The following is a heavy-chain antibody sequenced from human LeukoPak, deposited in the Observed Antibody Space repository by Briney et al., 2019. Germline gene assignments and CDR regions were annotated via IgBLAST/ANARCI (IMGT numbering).Heavy chain of an antibody. J-gene: IGHJ4*02. D-gene: IGHD3-22*01. V-gene: IGHV3-23*01. CDR2: ISGSTYYT. CDR1: GFTFTAYA. Sequence: GGSLRLSCAASGFTFTAYAMSWVRQAPGKGLEWVSAISGSTYYTSYADSVKGRFIISRDNSKNTLYLQMNSLRAEDTALYYCAKHKVATKVKDYWGQGTLVTVSS. CDR3: AKHKVATKVKDY.